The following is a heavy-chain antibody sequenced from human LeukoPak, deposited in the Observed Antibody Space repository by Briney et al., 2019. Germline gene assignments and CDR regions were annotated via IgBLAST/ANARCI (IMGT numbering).Heavy chain of an antibody. V-gene: IGHV3-66*02. CDR2: IYSGGST. J-gene: IGHJ4*02. D-gene: IGHD1-26*01. Sequence: GGSLGLSCAASGFTVSSNYMSWVRQAPGKGLEWVSVIYSGGSTYYADSVKGRFTISRDNSKNTLYLQMNSLRAEDTAVYYCARLTGSYSFDYWGQGTLVTVSS. CDR1: GFTVSSNY. CDR3: ARLTGSYSFDY.